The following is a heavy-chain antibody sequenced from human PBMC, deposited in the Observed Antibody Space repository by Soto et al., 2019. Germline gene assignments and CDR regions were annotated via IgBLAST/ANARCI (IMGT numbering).Heavy chain of an antibody. J-gene: IGHJ6*02. Sequence: EVQLVESGGGLVQPGGSLKVSCAASGFTFSDSTIHWVRQASGKGLEWVGRIRSEVYSYATVCAASVKDRFTISRDDSNNTAYLQMNSLKIEDTAVYYCSRCSGSYGMDVWGQGTTVTVSS. CDR3: SRCSGSYGMDV. D-gene: IGHD3-10*02. V-gene: IGHV3-73*02. CDR1: GFTFSDST. CDR2: IRSEVYSYAT.